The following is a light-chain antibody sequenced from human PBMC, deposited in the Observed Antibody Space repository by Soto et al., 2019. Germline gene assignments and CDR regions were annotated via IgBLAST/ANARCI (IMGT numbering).Light chain of an antibody. J-gene: IGKJ1*01. V-gene: IGKV3-20*01. CDR3: QQYDSSPWT. Sequence: EIVLTQSPGTLSLSPGERATLSCRASQSVSSSFLAWYQQKPGQAPRLLIYGASSRATGIPDRFSGSGSGTDFTLTISGLEPEDFAMYYCQQYDSSPWTFGQGTNVEIK. CDR1: QSVSSSF. CDR2: GAS.